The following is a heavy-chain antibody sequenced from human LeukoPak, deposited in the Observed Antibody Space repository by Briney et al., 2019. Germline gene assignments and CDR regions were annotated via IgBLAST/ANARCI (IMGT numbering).Heavy chain of an antibody. D-gene: IGHD3-22*01. V-gene: IGHV3-7*01. CDR1: GFTFSTYW. CDR3: ARDSSGYQ. J-gene: IGHJ4*02. Sequence: SGGSLRLSCAASGFTFSTYWMSWVRQAPGKGLEWVANIKEDGSEKYYEDSVKGRFTISRDNAKNSLYLEMNSLRVEDTAVYYCARDSSGYQWGQGTLVTVSS. CDR2: IKEDGSEK.